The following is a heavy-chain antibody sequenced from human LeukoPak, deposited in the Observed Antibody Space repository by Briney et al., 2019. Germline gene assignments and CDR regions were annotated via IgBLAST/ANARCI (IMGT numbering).Heavy chain of an antibody. V-gene: IGHV3-53*01. CDR3: ATRYFYIGSRCYYGYFFDY. CDR1: GFIVSESY. Sequence: GGSLRLSCAASGFIVSESYMGWVRQAPGKGLEWVSVIYKDGSPHYADSAKGRFTISRDSSKNALYLQMNSLRGEDTAVYYCATRYFYIGSRCYYGYFFDYWGQGTLVTVSS. CDR2: IYKDGSP. D-gene: IGHD3-22*01. J-gene: IGHJ4*02.